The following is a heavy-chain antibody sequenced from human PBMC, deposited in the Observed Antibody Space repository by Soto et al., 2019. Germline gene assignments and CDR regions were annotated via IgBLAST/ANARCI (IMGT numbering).Heavy chain of an antibody. CDR1: GGSMTNYY. Sequence: SETLSLTCTVSGGSMTNYYWSWIRQPPGKGLEWIGYIYYSGSTNYNPSLKSRVTISVDTSKNQFSLKLSSVTAADTAVYYCARRYGRNFDYWGQGTLVTVSS. V-gene: IGHV4-59*01. J-gene: IGHJ4*02. D-gene: IGHD1-26*01. CDR2: IYYSGST. CDR3: ARRYGRNFDY.